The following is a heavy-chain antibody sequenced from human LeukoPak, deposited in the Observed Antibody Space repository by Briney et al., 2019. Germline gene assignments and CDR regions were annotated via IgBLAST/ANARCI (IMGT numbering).Heavy chain of an antibody. CDR2: IFYSGST. D-gene: IGHD3-10*01. J-gene: IGHJ4*02. V-gene: IGHV4-61*01. CDR1: GGPVSSGSYY. CDR3: ARDSGWFAY. Sequence: SETLSLTCTVSGGPVSSGSYYWRWIRQPTGKGLEWIGFIFYSGSTKYNPSLKSRLTVSVDTSKNQFSLKLSSVTAADTAVYYCARDSGWFAYWGQGTLVTVSS.